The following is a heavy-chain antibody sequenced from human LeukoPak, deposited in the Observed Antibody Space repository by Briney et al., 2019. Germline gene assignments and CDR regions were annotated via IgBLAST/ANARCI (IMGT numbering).Heavy chain of an antibody. CDR3: ARDHVTPDCSSTSCQVNYMDV. V-gene: IGHV4-4*02. D-gene: IGHD2-2*01. CDR2: IYHSGST. J-gene: IGHJ6*03. Sequence: PSETLSLTCAVSGGSISSSNWWSWVRQPPGKGLEWIGEIYHSGSTNYNPSLKSRVTISVDTSKNQFSLKLSSVTAADTAVYYCARDHVTPDCSSTSCQVNYMDVWGKGTTVTVSS. CDR1: GGSISSSNW.